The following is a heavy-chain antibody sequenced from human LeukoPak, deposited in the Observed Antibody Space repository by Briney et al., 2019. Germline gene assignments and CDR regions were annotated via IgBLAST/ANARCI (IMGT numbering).Heavy chain of an antibody. CDR1: GYSFTNYW. CDR2: IYPGDSDT. D-gene: IGHD3-10*01. J-gene: IGHJ4*02. CDR3: ARPHMFLGFPLRDLLFYLDY. V-gene: IGHV5-51*01. Sequence: GESLKISCNGSGYSFTNYWIAWVRQMPGKGLEWMGIIYPGDSDTRYNPSFQGQVTISADKSISTTYLQWSSLKASDTAVYYCARPHMFLGFPLRDLLFYLDYWGQGTLVTVSS.